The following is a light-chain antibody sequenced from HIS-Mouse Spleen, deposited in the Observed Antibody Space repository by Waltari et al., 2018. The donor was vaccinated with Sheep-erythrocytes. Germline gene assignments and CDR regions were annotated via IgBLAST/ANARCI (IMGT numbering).Light chain of an antibody. CDR1: ALPKNY. CDR2: EDS. CDR3: YSTDSSGNHWV. V-gene: IGLV3-10*01. J-gene: IGLJ3*02. Sequence: SYDLTQPPSVSVSPGQTARITCSGDALPKNYAYWYQQKSGQAPVLVIYEDSKRPSGIPERFSGSTSGTMATLTISGAQVEDEADYYCYSTDSSGNHWVFGGGTKLTVL.